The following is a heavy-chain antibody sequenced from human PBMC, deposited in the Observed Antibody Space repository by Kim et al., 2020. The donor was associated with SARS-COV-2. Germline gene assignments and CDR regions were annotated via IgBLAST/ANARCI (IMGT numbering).Heavy chain of an antibody. J-gene: IGHJ4*01. V-gene: IGHV4-34*01. CDR3: SRGLSRPRIAEAVYFDY. CDR2: INHSGST. Sequence: SETLSLTCAVYGGSFSGYYWSWIRQPPGKGLEWIGEINHSGSTNYNPSLKSRVTISVDTSKNQFSLKLSSVTAADTAVYYCSRGLSRPRIAEAVYFDYWG. D-gene: IGHD6-19*01. CDR1: GGSFSGYY.